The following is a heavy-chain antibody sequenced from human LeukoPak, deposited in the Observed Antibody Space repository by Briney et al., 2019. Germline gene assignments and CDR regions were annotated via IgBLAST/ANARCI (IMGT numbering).Heavy chain of an antibody. CDR1: GGSISSYY. V-gene: IGHV4-59*12. D-gene: IGHD3-3*01. CDR2: IYHSGST. J-gene: IGHJ3*02. Sequence: SETLSLTCTVSGGSISSYYWSWIRQPPGKGLEWIGYIYHSGSTYYNPSLKSRVTISVDRSKNQFSLKLSSVTAADTAVYYCASSITIFGVASTRAFDIWGQGTMVTVSS. CDR3: ASSITIFGVASTRAFDI.